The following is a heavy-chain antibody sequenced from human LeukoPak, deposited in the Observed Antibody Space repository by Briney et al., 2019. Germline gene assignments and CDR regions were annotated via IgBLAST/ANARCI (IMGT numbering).Heavy chain of an antibody. CDR1: GGSISSSSYY. Sequence: PSETLSLTCTVSGGSISSSSYYWGWIRQPPGKGLEWIGSIYYSGSTYYNPSLKSRVTISVDTSKNQFSLKLSSVTAADTAVYYCAREYGSGSEFDYWGQGTLVTVSS. CDR3: AREYGSGSEFDY. D-gene: IGHD3-10*01. CDR2: IYYSGST. V-gene: IGHV4-39*07. J-gene: IGHJ4*02.